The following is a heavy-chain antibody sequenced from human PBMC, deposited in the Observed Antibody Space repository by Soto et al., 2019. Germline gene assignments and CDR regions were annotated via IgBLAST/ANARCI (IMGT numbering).Heavy chain of an antibody. V-gene: IGHV4-59*01. D-gene: IGHD4-17*01. J-gene: IGHJ6*03. CDR2: IYYSGST. CDR1: GGSISSYY. CDR3: AREGPRWGVTTQGLMDV. Sequence: SETLSLTCTVSGGSISSYYWSWIRQPPGKGLEWIGYIYYSGSTNYNPSLKSRVTISVDTSKNQFSLKLSSVTAADTAVYYCAREGPRWGVTTQGLMDVWGKGTTVTVSS.